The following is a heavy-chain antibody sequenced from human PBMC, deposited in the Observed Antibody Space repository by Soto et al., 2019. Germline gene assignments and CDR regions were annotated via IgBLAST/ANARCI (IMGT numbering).Heavy chain of an antibody. CDR1: GGTFSSYA. CDR2: IIPIFGTA. CDR3: ARHRIAAAGGGPNWFDP. D-gene: IGHD6-13*01. J-gene: IGHJ5*02. V-gene: IGHV1-69*06. Sequence: GASVNLSCKSSGGTFSSYAISWVRQAPGQGLEWMGGIIPIFGTANYSPSFQGHVTISADKSISTAYLQWSSLKASDTAMYYCARHRIAAAGGGPNWFDPWGQGTLVTVSS.